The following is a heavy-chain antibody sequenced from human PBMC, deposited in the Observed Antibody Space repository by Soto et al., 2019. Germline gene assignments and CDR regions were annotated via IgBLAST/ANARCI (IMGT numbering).Heavy chain of an antibody. CDR2: ISAYNGNT. CDR3: GRSSPYYYGIDV. Sequence: QVQLVQSGAEVKKPGASVKVSCKASGYTFTSYGIIWVRQAPGQVLEWMGWISAYNGNTNYAQKLQGRVTMTTTSTAYMELRSLRSDDTDVYYCGRSSPYYYGIDVWGQGTTVTVSS. V-gene: IGHV1-18*01. D-gene: IGHD4-17*01. J-gene: IGHJ6*02. CDR1: GYTFTSYG.